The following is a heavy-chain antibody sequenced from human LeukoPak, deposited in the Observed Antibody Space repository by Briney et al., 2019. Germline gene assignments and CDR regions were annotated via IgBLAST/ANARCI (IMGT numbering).Heavy chain of an antibody. CDR2: INPNSGGT. V-gene: IGHV1-2*02. CDR1: GYTFTGYY. CDR3: ATLLGGGYCSGGSCRYYFDY. D-gene: IGHD2-15*01. J-gene: IGHJ4*02. Sequence: ASVKVSCKASGYTFTGYYMHWVRQAPGQGLEWMGWINPNSGGTNYAQKFQGRVTMTRDTSISTAYMELGRLRSDDTAVYYCATLLGGGYCSGGSCRYYFDYWGQGTLVTVSS.